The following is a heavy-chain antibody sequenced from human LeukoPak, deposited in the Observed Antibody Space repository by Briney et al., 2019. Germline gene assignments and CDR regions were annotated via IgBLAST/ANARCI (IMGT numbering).Heavy chain of an antibody. D-gene: IGHD3-16*01. V-gene: IGHV4-4*02. Sequence: KPSGTLSLTCAVSGDSISSSDWWSWVRQPPGRGLEWIGEINHSGSTNYNPSLKSRVTISVDTSKNQFSLKLSSVTAADTAVYYCARGKGGGMDVWGQGTTVTVSS. CDR1: GDSISSSDW. CDR2: INHSGST. CDR3: ARGKGGGMDV. J-gene: IGHJ6*02.